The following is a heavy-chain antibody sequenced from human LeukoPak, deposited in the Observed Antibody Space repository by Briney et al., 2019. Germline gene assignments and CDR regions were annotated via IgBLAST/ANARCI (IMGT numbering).Heavy chain of an antibody. V-gene: IGHV3-53*01. D-gene: IGHD3-3*01. Sequence: GGSLRLSCAASGFTVSSNYMSWVRQAPGKGLEWVSVIYSGGGTYYADSVKGRFTISRDNSKNTLYLQMNSLRAEDTAVYYCARTYYDFWSGYLYYYYMDVWGKGTTVTVSS. CDR3: ARTYYDFWSGYLYYYYMDV. J-gene: IGHJ6*03. CDR1: GFTVSSNY. CDR2: IYSGGGT.